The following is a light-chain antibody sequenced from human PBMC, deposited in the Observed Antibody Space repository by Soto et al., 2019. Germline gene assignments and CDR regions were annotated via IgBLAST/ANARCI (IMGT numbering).Light chain of an antibody. Sequence: GMTQTTLCVSVAPGQEASIGCTSGESLLYSDGKPHLYWDQQKPGQPPRLLIYGVSTRATGVPARFSGSVSETDFRLTISSLQIADFPPYYCPQPNNWPPLTFGGGTKVDIK. CDR1: ESLLYSDGKPH. CDR2: GVS. V-gene: IGKV2D-29*01. CDR3: PQPNNWPPLT. J-gene: IGKJ4*02.